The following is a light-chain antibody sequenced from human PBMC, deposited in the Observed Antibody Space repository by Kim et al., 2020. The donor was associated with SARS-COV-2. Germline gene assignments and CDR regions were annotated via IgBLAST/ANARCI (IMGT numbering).Light chain of an antibody. CDR1: SGNVGGYNY. J-gene: IGLJ2*01. Sequence: PGQSFTTSCTGTSGNVGGYNYVAWYQQHPGKAPKLMIDEVSKRPAGVPDRFSGSKSGNTASLTVSGLQAEDEADYYCSSYAGSNNLFGGGTKLTVL. V-gene: IGLV2-8*01. CDR3: SSYAGSNNL. CDR2: EVS.